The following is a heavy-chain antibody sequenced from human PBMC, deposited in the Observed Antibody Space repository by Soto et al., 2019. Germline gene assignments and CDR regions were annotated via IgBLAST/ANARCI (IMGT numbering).Heavy chain of an antibody. J-gene: IGHJ6*02. D-gene: IGHD3-10*01. CDR1: GGSFSGYY. Sequence: PSATLSLTCAVYGGSFSGYYWSWIRQPPGKGLEWIGEINHSGSTNYNPSLKSRVTISVDTSKNQFSLKLSSVTAADTAVYYCARVSGYGSGSYYYYYCMDVWGQGTTVTVSS. V-gene: IGHV4-34*01. CDR3: ARVSGYGSGSYYYYYCMDV. CDR2: INHSGST.